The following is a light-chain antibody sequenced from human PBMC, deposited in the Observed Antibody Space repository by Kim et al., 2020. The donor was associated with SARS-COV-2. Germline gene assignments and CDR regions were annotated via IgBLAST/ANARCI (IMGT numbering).Light chain of an antibody. J-gene: IGLJ3*02. CDR2: GKN. CDR1: RLSSYY. V-gene: IGLV3-19*01. CDR3: NSRDSSGNHWV. Sequence: ALGQTLRITCQGDRLSSYYASWYQQKPGQAPVLVIYGKNNRPSGIPDRFSGSSSGNTASLTITGAQAEDEADYYCNSRDSSGNHWVFGGGTQLTIL.